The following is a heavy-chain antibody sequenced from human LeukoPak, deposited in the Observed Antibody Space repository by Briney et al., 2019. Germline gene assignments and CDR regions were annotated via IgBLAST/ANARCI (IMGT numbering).Heavy chain of an antibody. CDR1: GYTFTGYY. D-gene: IGHD3-3*01. CDR3: ARDRSGDDDFWSGYYTNYFDP. J-gene: IGHJ5*02. V-gene: IGHV1-2*02. Sequence: GASVKVSCKASGYTFTGYYMHWVRQAPGQGLEWMGWINPNSGGTNYAQKFQGRVTMTRDTSISTAYMELGRLRSDDTAVYYCARDRSGDDDFWSGYYTNYFDPWGQGTLVTVSS. CDR2: INPNSGGT.